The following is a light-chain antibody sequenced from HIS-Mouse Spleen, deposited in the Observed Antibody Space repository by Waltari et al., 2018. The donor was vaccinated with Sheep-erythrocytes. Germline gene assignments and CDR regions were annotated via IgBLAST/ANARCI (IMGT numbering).Light chain of an antibody. CDR3: AAWDDSLNGPV. Sequence: QSVLTQPPSASGTPGQRVTISCSGSSSNIGSNPVNWYQQLPGTAPNLPIYSNNQRPSGVPDRFSGSKSGTSASLAISGLQSEDEADYYCAAWDDSLNGPVFGGGTKLTVL. J-gene: IGLJ3*02. CDR2: SNN. CDR1: SSNIGSNP. V-gene: IGLV1-44*01.